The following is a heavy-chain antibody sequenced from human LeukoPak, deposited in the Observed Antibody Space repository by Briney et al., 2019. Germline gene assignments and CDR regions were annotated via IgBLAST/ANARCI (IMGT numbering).Heavy chain of an antibody. CDR3: AKCSSGYFFDL. J-gene: IGHJ4*02. CDR1: GFTFSSYA. Sequence: PGGSLRLSCAASGFTFSSYAVHWVRQAPGKGLEWVAVISYDGSNKYYADSVKGRFTISRDNSKNTLFLQMNSLRAEDTALYYCAKCSSGYFFDLWGQGTLVTVSS. D-gene: IGHD3-22*01. CDR2: ISYDGSNK. V-gene: IGHV3-30*04.